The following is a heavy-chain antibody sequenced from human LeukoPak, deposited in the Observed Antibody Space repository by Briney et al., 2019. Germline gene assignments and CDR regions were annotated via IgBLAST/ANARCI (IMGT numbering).Heavy chain of an antibody. CDR1: GFTSSSYA. Sequence: GGSLRLSCAASGFTSSSYAMSWVRQAPGKGLEWVSAISGSGGSTYYADSVKGRFTISRDKSKNTLYLQMNSLRAEDTAVYYCARDGIAARSGDIWGQGTMVTVSS. D-gene: IGHD6-6*01. CDR2: ISGSGGST. V-gene: IGHV3-23*01. J-gene: IGHJ3*02. CDR3: ARDGIAARSGDI.